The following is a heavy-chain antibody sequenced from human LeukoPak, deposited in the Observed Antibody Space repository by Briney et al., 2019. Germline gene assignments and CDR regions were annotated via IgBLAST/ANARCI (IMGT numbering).Heavy chain of an antibody. CDR3: ARHAKTTVTTFYYYYGMDV. J-gene: IGHJ6*02. CDR2: MEPTNSYT. D-gene: IGHD4-17*01. V-gene: IGHV5-10-1*01. CDR1: GSIFTTYW. Sequence: GESPSTPFQGPGSIFTTYWIRWVRPIPGKGQEWRGRMEPTNSYTNYSPSFQGHVTISADKSISTAYLQWSSLKASDTAMYYCARHAKTTVTTFYYYYGMDVWGQGTTVTVSS.